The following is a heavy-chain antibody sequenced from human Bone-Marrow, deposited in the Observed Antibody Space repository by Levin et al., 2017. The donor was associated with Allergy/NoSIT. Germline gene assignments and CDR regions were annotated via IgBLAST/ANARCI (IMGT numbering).Heavy chain of an antibody. D-gene: IGHD3-22*01. CDR2: INPNSGGT. CDR3: ARDPDYYDRASDI. CDR1: GYTFTDYY. V-gene: IGHV1-2*02. Sequence: GASVKVSCKASGYTFTDYYMNWVRQAPGQGLEWMGWINPNSGGTNYAQKFQGRVTMTRDTSISTAYMELSGLRSDDTAVYYCARDPDYYDRASDIWGQGTMVTVSS. J-gene: IGHJ3*02.